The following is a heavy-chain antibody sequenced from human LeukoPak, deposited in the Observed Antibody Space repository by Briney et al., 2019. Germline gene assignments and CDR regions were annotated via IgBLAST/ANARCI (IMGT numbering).Heavy chain of an antibody. V-gene: IGHV2-5*08. J-gene: IGHJ4*02. D-gene: IGHD3-22*01. CDR1: GGSISSGGYS. CDR3: AHGSYDTKSPWGGAFDY. Sequence: TLSLTCAVSGGSISSGGYSWSWIRQPPGKALEWIALNYWDDDRRYSPSLRSRLTIAKDTSKSQVVLTMTNVDPVDTATYYCAHGSYDTKSPWGGAFDYWGQGILVTVSS. CDR2: NYWDDDR.